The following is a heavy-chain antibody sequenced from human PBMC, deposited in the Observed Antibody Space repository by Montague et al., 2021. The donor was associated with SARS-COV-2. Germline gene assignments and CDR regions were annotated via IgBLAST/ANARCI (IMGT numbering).Heavy chain of an antibody. CDR1: GFTFSDYY. D-gene: IGHD6-13*01. CDR2: ISDTGTPI. V-gene: IGHV3-11*01. J-gene: IGHJ5*02. Sequence: SLRLSWAASGFTFSDYYMAWIRQAPGKGLEWVSYISDTGTPISYAGSVKGRFTISRDKGNNSLYLQLNSLRAEDTAVYYCARDGGIAAAGIFDPWGQGTLVTVSS. CDR3: ARDGGIAAAGIFDP.